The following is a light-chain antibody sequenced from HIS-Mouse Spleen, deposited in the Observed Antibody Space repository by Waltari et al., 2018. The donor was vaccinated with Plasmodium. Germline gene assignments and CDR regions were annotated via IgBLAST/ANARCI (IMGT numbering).Light chain of an antibody. CDR3: CSYAGSYTYV. Sequence: QSALTQPRSVSGSHGQSVTIFCTGTSSAFGGYNYVFWYQQQPGKAPKLMIYDVSKRPSGVPDRFSGSKSGNTASLTISGLQAEDEADYYCCSYAGSYTYVFGTGTKVTVL. V-gene: IGLV2-11*01. J-gene: IGLJ1*01. CDR1: SSAFGGYNY. CDR2: DVS.